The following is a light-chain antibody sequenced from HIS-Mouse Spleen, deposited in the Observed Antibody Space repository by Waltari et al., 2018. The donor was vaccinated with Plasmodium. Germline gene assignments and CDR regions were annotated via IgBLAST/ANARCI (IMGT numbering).Light chain of an antibody. V-gene: IGKV3-15*01. CDR3: QQYNNWSFT. CDR2: GAS. CDR1: QSVSSN. J-gene: IGKJ3*01. Sequence: EIVMTQSPATLSVSPGERATLSCRASQSVSSNLAWYQQKPGQAPRLLIYGASTMATVIPARFSGSGSGTEFTLTISSLQSEYFAVYYCQQYNNWSFTFGPGTKVDIK.